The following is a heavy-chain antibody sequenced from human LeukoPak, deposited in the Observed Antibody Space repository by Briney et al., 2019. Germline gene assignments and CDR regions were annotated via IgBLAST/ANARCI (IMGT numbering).Heavy chain of an antibody. CDR1: GYTFTSYY. D-gene: IGHD6-6*01. CDR3: ARGVGSSAGRFLLLDY. V-gene: IGHV1-46*01. Sequence: ASVKVSCTASGYTFTSYYMHWVRQAPGQGLEWMGIINPSGGSTSYAQKFQGRVTMTRDTSTSTVYMELSSLRSEDTAVYYCARGVGSSAGRFLLLDYWGQGTLVTVSS. CDR2: INPSGGST. J-gene: IGHJ4*02.